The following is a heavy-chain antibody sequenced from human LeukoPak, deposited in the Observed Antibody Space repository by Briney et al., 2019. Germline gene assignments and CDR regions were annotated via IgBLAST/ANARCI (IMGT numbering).Heavy chain of an antibody. CDR3: ARASTTSDFDY. J-gene: IGHJ4*02. CDR1: GFTFSSYE. CDR2: ISSSGSTI. V-gene: IGHV3-48*03. D-gene: IGHD2/OR15-2a*01. Sequence: GGSLRLSCAASGFTFSSYEMNWVRQAPGKGLEWVSYISSSGSTIYYADSVKGRFTISRDNAKNSLYLQMNSLRAEDTAVHYCARASTTSDFDYWGQGTLVTVSS.